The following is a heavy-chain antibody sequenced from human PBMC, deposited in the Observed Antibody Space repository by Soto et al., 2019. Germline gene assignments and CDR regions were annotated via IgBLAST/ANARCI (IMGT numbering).Heavy chain of an antibody. CDR1: GYTFTSYD. CDR2: MNPNSGKT. Sequence: QVQLVQSGAEVKKPGASVKVSCKASGYTFTSYDINWVRQATGQGLEWMGWMNPNSGKTGYAQKIQGRVTMPRNTSISTAYMELSSLRSEDTAVYYCARGKDGYNYAYYYGMDVWGQGTTVTVSS. CDR3: ARGKDGYNYAYYYGMDV. D-gene: IGHD5-12*01. V-gene: IGHV1-8*01. J-gene: IGHJ6*02.